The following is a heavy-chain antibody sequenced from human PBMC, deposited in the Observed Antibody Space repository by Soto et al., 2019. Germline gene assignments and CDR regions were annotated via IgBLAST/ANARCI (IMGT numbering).Heavy chain of an antibody. J-gene: IGHJ3*02. V-gene: IGHV3-7*01. CDR3: ARVSFLLGEYVDAFDI. CDR1: GFTFSSYW. D-gene: IGHD2-15*01. Sequence: EVQLVESGGGLVQPGGSLRLSCAASGFTFSSYWMSWVRQAPGRGLEWVANIKQDGSEKYYVDSVKGRFTISRDNVKKSLYLQMNSLRAEDTAVYYCARVSFLLGEYVDAFDIWGQGTMVTVSS. CDR2: IKQDGSEK.